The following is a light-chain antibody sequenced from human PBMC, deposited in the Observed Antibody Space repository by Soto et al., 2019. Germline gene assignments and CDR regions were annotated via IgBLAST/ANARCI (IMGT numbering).Light chain of an antibody. J-gene: IGKJ1*01. Sequence: DLHMTQSPSTLSASLGDSVTITCRASQSISSWLAWYQQKPGKAPKLLIYDASSLESGVQSRFSGSGSGTEFTLTIRSLQPDDFATYYCKQYNSYPTFGQGTKVDIK. CDR1: QSISSW. CDR3: KQYNSYPT. V-gene: IGKV1-5*01. CDR2: DAS.